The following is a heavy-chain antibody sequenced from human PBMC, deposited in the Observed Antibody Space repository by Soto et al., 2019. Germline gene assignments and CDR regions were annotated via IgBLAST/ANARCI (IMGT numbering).Heavy chain of an antibody. CDR3: ARDSSSSLFVDYYGMDV. CDR1: GYTFTSYG. CDR2: ISAYNGNT. D-gene: IGHD6-6*01. J-gene: IGHJ6*02. V-gene: IGHV1-18*01. Sequence: ASVKVSCKASGYTFTSYGISWVRQAPGQGLEWMGWISAYNGNTNYAQKLQGRVTMTTDTSTSTAYMELRSLRSDDTAVYYCARDSSSSLFVDYYGMDVCGQGTTVTVS.